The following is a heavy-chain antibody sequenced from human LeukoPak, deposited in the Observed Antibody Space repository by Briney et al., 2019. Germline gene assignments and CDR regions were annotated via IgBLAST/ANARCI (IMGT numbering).Heavy chain of an antibody. CDR1: AYTFTGYY. V-gene: IGHV1-2*02. CDR2: INPNSGGT. J-gene: IGHJ4*02. CDR3: ARAVAGSFDY. Sequence: GASVKVSCKASAYTFTGYYLHLVRQAPGQGLEWMGWINPNSGGTNYAQKFQGRVTMTRDTSISTAYMELSRLRSDGTAVYYCARAVAGSFDYWGQGTLVTVSS. D-gene: IGHD2-15*01.